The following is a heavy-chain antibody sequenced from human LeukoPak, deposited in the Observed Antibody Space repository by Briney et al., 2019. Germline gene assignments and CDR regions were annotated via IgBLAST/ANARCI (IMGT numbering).Heavy chain of an antibody. Sequence: SVKVSCKASGYTFTSYGISWVRQAPGQGLEWMGRIIPILGIANYAQKFQGRVTITADKSTSTAYMELSSLRSEDTAVYYCARSKSTSSDYWGQGTLVTVSS. V-gene: IGHV1-69*04. CDR3: ARSKSTSSDY. CDR2: IIPILGIA. D-gene: IGHD2-2*01. J-gene: IGHJ4*02. CDR1: GYTFTSYG.